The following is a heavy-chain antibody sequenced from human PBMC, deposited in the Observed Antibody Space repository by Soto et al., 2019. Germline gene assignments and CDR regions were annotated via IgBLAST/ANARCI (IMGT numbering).Heavy chain of an antibody. Sequence: QVQLMQSGAEVKKPGSSVKVSCKASGGTFSTSAISWVRQAPGEGLEWVGGIMPVFATPDYAQKFQGRVTISADESTTTAYLELTSLTTDDTAVYYCARDKYRPQLGGNYYYILDVWGQGTAITVSS. CDR3: ARDKYRPQLGGNYYYILDV. J-gene: IGHJ6*02. CDR2: IMPVFATP. D-gene: IGHD2-2*02. CDR1: GGTFSTSA. V-gene: IGHV1-69*12.